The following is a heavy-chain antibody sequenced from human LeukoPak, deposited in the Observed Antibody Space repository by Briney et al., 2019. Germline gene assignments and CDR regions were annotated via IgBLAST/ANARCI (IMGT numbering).Heavy chain of an antibody. CDR3: VKGEYSSTWLLDY. Sequence: GGSLRLSCSASGFTFSSYAMYWVRQAPGKGLESVSTISSNGVTTYYEDSVKGRFTISRDNSKNTLYLQMSSLRPDDTAVYYCVKGEYSSTWLLDYWGQGTLVTVS. CDR1: GFTFSSYA. J-gene: IGHJ4*02. D-gene: IGHD6-13*01. CDR2: ISSNGVTT. V-gene: IGHV3-64D*06.